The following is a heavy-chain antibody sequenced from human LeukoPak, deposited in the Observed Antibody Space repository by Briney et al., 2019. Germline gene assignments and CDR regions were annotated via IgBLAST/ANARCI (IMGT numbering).Heavy chain of an antibody. Sequence: GGSLRLSCAASGFTFSSYSMNSVRQAPGKGLEWVSYISSSSSTIYYADSVKGRFTISRDNAKSSLYLQMNSLRAEDTAVYYCAKDDDWNYEDYWGQGTLVTVSS. J-gene: IGHJ4*02. CDR2: ISSSSSTI. D-gene: IGHD1-7*01. CDR1: GFTFSSYS. V-gene: IGHV3-48*04. CDR3: AKDDDWNYEDY.